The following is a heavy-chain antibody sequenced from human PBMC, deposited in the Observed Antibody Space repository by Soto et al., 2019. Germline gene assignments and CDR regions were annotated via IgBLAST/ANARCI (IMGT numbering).Heavy chain of an antibody. CDR2: ISYDGSNK. V-gene: IGHV3-30-3*01. CDR3: ARGGKDGYRKDAFDI. J-gene: IGHJ3*02. CDR1: GFTFSTYA. D-gene: IGHD5-12*01. Sequence: QVQLLESGGGVVQPGRSLRLSCAASGFTFSTYAMHWVRQAPGKGLEWVAVISYDGSNKYYADSVKGRFTITRDNSKNTLYLQMNSLRTEDTAVYYCARGGKDGYRKDAFDIWFQGTMVTVSS.